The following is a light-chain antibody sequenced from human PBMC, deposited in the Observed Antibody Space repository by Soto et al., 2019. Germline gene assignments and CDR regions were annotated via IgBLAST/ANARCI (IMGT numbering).Light chain of an antibody. J-gene: IGKJ1*01. CDR1: QSVSSSY. CDR3: QQYNNWPRT. CDR2: GAS. V-gene: IGKV3-15*01. Sequence: EIVLTQSPGTLSLSPGERATLSCRASQSVSSSYLAWYQQKPGQAPRLLIYGASTRATGIPARFSGSGSGTEFTLTISSLQSEDFAVYYCQQYNNWPRTCGQATKG.